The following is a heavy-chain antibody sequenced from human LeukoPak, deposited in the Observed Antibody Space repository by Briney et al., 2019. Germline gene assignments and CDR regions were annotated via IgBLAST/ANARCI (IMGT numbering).Heavy chain of an antibody. CDR3: ARGLVATDSHYYMDV. V-gene: IGHV4-39*07. CDR1: GGSISSSSYY. D-gene: IGHD2-2*01. CDR2: IYHSGNT. Sequence: SPSETLSLTCTVSGGSISSSSYYRGWIRQPPGKGLEWIGNIYHSGNTYYNPSLKSRVTISVDTSRNRFSLKVSSVTAADTGEYYCARGLVATDSHYYMDVWGKGTTVTVSS. J-gene: IGHJ6*03.